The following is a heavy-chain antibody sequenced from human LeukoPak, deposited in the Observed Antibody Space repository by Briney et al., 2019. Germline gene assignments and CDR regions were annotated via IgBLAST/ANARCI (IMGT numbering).Heavy chain of an antibody. CDR3: AKNPKETSGYYSYFDY. Sequence: GGSLRLSCAASGFTFSSYAMSWVRQAPGKGLEWVSAISGSGGSTYYADSVKGRFTISRDNSKNTLYLQMNSLRAEDTAVYYCAKNPKETSGYYSYFDYWGQGTLVTVSS. D-gene: IGHD3-22*01. CDR2: ISGSGGST. J-gene: IGHJ4*02. V-gene: IGHV3-23*01. CDR1: GFTFSSYA.